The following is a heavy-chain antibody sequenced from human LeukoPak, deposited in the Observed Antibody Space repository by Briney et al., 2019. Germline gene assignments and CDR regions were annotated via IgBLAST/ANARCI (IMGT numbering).Heavy chain of an antibody. D-gene: IGHD4-17*01. CDR3: ARDGHDYGDFGNWFDP. V-gene: IGHV3-30*04. CDR1: GLTFSSYA. CDR2: ISYDGSNK. Sequence: GRSLRLSCAASGLTFSSYAMHWVRQAPGKGLEWVAVISYDGSNKYYADSVKGRFTISRDNSKNTLYLQMNSLRAEDTAVYYCARDGHDYGDFGNWFDPWGQGTLVTVSS. J-gene: IGHJ5*02.